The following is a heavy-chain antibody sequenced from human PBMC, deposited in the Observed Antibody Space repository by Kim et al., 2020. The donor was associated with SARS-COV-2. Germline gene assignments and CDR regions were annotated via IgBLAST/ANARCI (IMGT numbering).Heavy chain of an antibody. J-gene: IGHJ4*02. CDR3: AKDLYEWLLPYFDY. Sequence: ADSVKGRFTISRDNSKNTLYLQMNSLRAEDTAVYYCAKDLYEWLLPYFDYWGQGTLVTVSS. D-gene: IGHD3-22*01. V-gene: IGHV3-23*01.